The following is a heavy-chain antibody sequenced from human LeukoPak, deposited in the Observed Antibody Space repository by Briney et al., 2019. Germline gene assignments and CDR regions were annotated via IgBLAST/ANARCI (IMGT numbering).Heavy chain of an antibody. J-gene: IGHJ4*02. V-gene: IGHV3-23*01. CDR2: ISGSGGST. D-gene: IGHD6-6*01. Sequence: PGGSLRLSCAASGFTFSSYAMSWVRQAPGKGLEWVSAISGSGGSTYYADSVKGRFTISRDNSKNTLYLQMNSLRAEDTAVYYCANGALGGYSSSSVFDYWGQGTLVTVSS. CDR1: GFTFSSYA. CDR3: ANGALGGYSSSSVFDY.